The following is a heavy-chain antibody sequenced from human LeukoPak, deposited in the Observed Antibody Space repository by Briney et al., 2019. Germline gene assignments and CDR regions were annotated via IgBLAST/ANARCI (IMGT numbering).Heavy chain of an antibody. CDR3: ARAGHRRYYYDNGYDY. Sequence: ASVKVSCKASGYTFTSYGISGVRQAPGQGLEWMGWISAYNGNTNYAQKLQGRVTMTTDTSTSTAYMELRSLRSDDTAVYYCARAGHRRYYYDNGYDYWGQGTLVTVSS. V-gene: IGHV1-18*01. CDR1: GYTFTSYG. J-gene: IGHJ4*02. D-gene: IGHD3-22*01. CDR2: ISAYNGNT.